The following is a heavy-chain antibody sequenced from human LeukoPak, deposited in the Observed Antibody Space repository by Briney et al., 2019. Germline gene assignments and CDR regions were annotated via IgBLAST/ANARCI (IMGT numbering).Heavy chain of an antibody. Sequence: GGSLRLSXAASGFTFSSYGMHWVRQAPGKGLEWVAFIRYDGSNKYYDSVKGRFTISRDNSKNTLYLQMNSLRAEDTAVYYCARRYCSGGSCYSIGYWGQGTLVTVSS. V-gene: IGHV3-30*02. CDR3: ARRYCSGGSCYSIGY. J-gene: IGHJ4*02. CDR2: IRYDGSNK. D-gene: IGHD2-15*01. CDR1: GFTFSSYG.